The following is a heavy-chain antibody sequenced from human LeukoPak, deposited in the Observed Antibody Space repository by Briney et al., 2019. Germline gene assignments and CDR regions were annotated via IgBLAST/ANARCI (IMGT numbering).Heavy chain of an antibody. CDR3: ARDNGYYGSGSYSTYYLDY. D-gene: IGHD3-10*01. V-gene: IGHV1-3*01. J-gene: IGHJ4*02. Sequence: ASVKVSCKASGYTFTSYAMQWVRQAPGQRLEWMGWVNAGNGNTKYSQKFQGRVTITRDTSASTAYMELSGLRSEDTAVYYCARDNGYYGSGSYSTYYLDYWGQGTLVTVSS. CDR1: GYTFTSYA. CDR2: VNAGNGNT.